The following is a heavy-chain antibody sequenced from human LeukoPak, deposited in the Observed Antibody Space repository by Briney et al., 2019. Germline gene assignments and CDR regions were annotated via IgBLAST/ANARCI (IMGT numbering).Heavy chain of an antibody. J-gene: IGHJ4*02. CDR2: INHSGST. V-gene: IGHV4-34*01. Sequence: KTSEILSLTCAVYGGSFSGYYWSWIRQPPGKGLEWIGEINHSGSTNYNPSLKSRVTISVDTSKNQFSLKLSSVTAADTAVYYCARGKAVAGRDFDYWGQGTLVTVSS. CDR3: ARGKAVAGRDFDY. D-gene: IGHD6-19*01. CDR1: GGSFSGYY.